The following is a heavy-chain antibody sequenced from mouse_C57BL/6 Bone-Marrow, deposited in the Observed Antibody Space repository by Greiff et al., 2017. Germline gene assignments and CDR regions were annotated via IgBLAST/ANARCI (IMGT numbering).Heavy chain of an antibody. CDR3: ARSGLITTVVAPFDY. CDR1: GYTFTSYW. D-gene: IGHD1-1*01. V-gene: IGHV1-69*01. CDR2: IDPSDSYT. Sequence: QVQLQQPGAELVMPGASVKLSCKASGYTFTSYWMHWVKQRPGQGLEWIGEIDPSDSYTNYNQKFKGKSTLTVDKSSSTAYMQLSSLTSEDSAVYYCARSGLITTVVAPFDYWGQGTTLTVSS. J-gene: IGHJ2*01.